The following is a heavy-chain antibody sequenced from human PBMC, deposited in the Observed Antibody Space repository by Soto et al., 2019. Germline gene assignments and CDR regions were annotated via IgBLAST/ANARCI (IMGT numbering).Heavy chain of an antibody. V-gene: IGHV3-48*03. CDR1: GFTFSSYE. Sequence: LRLSCAASGFTFSSYEMNWVRQAPGKGLEWVSYISSSGSTIYYADSVKGRFTISRDNAKNSLYLQMNSLRAEDTAVYYCARSDSSGPNWFDPWGQGTLVTVSS. CDR3: ARSDSSGPNWFDP. D-gene: IGHD3-22*01. CDR2: ISSSGSTI. J-gene: IGHJ5*02.